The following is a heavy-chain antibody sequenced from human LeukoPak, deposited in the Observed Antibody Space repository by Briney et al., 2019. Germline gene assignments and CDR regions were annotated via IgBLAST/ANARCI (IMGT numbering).Heavy chain of an antibody. J-gene: IGHJ4*02. CDR1: GFTFSSYS. CDR3: AREGYYYDSSGRFDY. CDR2: ITSSSSYI. V-gene: IGHV3-21*04. D-gene: IGHD3-22*01. Sequence: GGSLRLSCAASGFTFSSYSMIWVRQAPGKGLEWVSSITSSSSYIYYADSVKGRFTISRDNSKNTLYLQMNSLRAEDTAVYYCAREGYYYDSSGRFDYWGQGTLVTVSS.